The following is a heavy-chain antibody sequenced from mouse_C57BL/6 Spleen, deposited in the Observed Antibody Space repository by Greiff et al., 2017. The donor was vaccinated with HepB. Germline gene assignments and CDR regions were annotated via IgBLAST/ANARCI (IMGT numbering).Heavy chain of an antibody. CDR2: IYPGDGDT. CDR3: ARWYSNYDAMDY. J-gene: IGHJ4*01. CDR1: GYAFSSYW. V-gene: IGHV1-80*01. Sequence: VQLQQSGAELVKPGASVKISCKASGYAFSSYWMNWVKQRPGKGLEWIGQIYPGDGDTNYNGKFKGKATLTADKSSSTAYMQLSSLTSEDSAVYFCARWYSNYDAMDYWGQGTSGTVSS. D-gene: IGHD2-5*01.